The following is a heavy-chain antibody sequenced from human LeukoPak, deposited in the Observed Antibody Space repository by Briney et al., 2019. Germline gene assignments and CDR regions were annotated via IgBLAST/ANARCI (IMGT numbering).Heavy chain of an antibody. J-gene: IGHJ6*03. D-gene: IGHD3-16*01. Sequence: GGSLRLSCAASGLSVSTNYMSWVRQAPGKGLEWVSGISGSGGSTYYADSVKGRFTISRDNSKNTLYLQMNSLRAEDTAVYYCARETSQKGAHYMDVWGKGTTVTISS. CDR3: ARETSQKGAHYMDV. CDR1: GLSVSTNY. V-gene: IGHV3-23*01. CDR2: ISGSGGST.